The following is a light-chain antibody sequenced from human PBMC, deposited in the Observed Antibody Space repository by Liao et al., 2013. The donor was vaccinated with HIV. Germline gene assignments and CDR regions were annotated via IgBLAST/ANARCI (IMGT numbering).Light chain of an antibody. CDR1: NIGTKS. CDR2: HDT. J-gene: IGLJ3*02. Sequence: SYVLTQPPSLSVAPGKTARITCGESNIGTKSVQWYQQKPGQAPVLVISHDTDRPSGIPARFSASNSGNTATLTISRVEAGDEADYYCQVWDTSSAHQVFGGGTKLTVL. V-gene: IGLV3-21*04. CDR3: QVWDTSSAHQV.